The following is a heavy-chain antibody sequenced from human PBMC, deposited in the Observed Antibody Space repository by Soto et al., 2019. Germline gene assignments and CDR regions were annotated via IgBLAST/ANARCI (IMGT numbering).Heavy chain of an antibody. V-gene: IGHV3-23*01. CDR2: ISGSGGST. CDR3: AKNWDTTFSSSSH. D-gene: IGHD6-6*01. Sequence: EVQLLESGGGLVQPGGSLRLSCAASGFTFSTYAMSWVRTAPGKGLEWVSAISGSGGSTYYADSVKGRFTISRDKSKNTLFLQMNSLRAEDTAVYYCAKNWDTTFSSSSHWGQGTLVTVSS. CDR1: GFTFSTYA. J-gene: IGHJ4*02.